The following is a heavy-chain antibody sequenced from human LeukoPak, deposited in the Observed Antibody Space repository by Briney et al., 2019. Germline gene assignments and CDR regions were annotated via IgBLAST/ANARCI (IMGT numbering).Heavy chain of an antibody. CDR2: INPNSGGT. V-gene: IGHV1-2*02. J-gene: IGHJ4*02. Sequence: ASVKVSCKAPGYTFIGYYIHWVRQAPGQGLEWMGWINPNSGGTNYAQKFQGRVTMTRDTSISTVYMELSRLRSEDVAVYYCARDVSVATYYFDYWGQGTLVTVSS. CDR3: ARDVSVATYYFDY. CDR1: GYTFIGYY. D-gene: IGHD5-12*01.